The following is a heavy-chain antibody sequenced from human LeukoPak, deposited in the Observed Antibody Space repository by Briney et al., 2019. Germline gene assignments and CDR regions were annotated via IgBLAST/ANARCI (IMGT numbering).Heavy chain of an antibody. D-gene: IGHD6-13*01. J-gene: IGHJ4*02. CDR3: AKDRWVGSSWYGVFDY. CDR2: IWYDGSNK. CDR1: GFTFSSYG. Sequence: GGSLRLSCAASGFTFSSYGMHWVRQAPGKGLGWVAVIWYDGSNKYYADSVKGRFTISRDNSKNTLYLQMNSLRAEDTAVYYCAKDRWVGSSWYGVFDYWGQGTLVTVSS. V-gene: IGHV3-33*06.